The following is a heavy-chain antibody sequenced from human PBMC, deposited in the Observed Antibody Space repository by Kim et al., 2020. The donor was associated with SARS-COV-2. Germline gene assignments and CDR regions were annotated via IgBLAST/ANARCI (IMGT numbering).Heavy chain of an antibody. V-gene: IGHV3-30*18. CDR1: GFTFSSYG. J-gene: IGHJ6*02. Sequence: GGSLRLSCAASGFTFSSYGMHWVRQAPGKGLEWVAVISYDGSNKYYADSVKGRFTISRDNSKNTLYLQMNSLRAEDTAVYYCAKSSTSSLSYYYYGMDVWGQGTTVTVSS. CDR3: AKSSTSSLSYYYYGMDV. CDR2: ISYDGSNK. D-gene: IGHD2-2*01.